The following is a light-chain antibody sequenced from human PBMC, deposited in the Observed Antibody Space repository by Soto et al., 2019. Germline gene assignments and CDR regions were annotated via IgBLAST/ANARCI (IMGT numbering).Light chain of an antibody. CDR1: QSVSRSL. CDR3: QQYGRPWT. Sequence: ENVLTQSPGTLPLSPGERATLSCRASQSVSRSLLAWYQQKPGQTPRLLIYCASCRATGIPDRFSGSGSGTDFTLTISNLEPEDVAVYYCQQYGRPWTFGQGTKVEIK. CDR2: CAS. J-gene: IGKJ1*01. V-gene: IGKV3-20*01.